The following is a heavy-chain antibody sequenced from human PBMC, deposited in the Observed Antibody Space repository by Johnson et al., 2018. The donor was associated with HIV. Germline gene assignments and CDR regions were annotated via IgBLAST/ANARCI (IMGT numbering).Heavy chain of an antibody. V-gene: IGHV3-30*04. CDR2: ISYAGSDT. Sequence: QVQLVESGGGVVQPGRSLRLSCAASGFTFSNYAVHWVCQAPGKGLDWVAVISYAGSDTYYADSVKGRFTISRDNSNNTLYLQMNSLRPKDTALYYCARELLGSSSPDAFDIWGQGTMVTVSS. J-gene: IGHJ3*02. CDR3: ARELLGSSSPDAFDI. D-gene: IGHD6-6*01. CDR1: GFTFSNYA.